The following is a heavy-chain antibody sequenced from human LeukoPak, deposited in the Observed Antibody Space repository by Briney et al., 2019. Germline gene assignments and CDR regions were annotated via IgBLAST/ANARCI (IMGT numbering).Heavy chain of an antibody. D-gene: IGHD1-14*01. CDR2: ISYDGSNK. CDR3: TRYNNDHFDY. V-gene: IGHV3-30*04. CDR1: GFTFSSYA. Sequence: GGSLRLSCAASGFTFSSYAMHWVRQAPGKGLEWVAVISYDGSNKYYADSVKGRFTISRDNSKNTMSVQMDDLRAEDTAVYYCTRYNNDHFDYWGQGTLVTVSS. J-gene: IGHJ4*02.